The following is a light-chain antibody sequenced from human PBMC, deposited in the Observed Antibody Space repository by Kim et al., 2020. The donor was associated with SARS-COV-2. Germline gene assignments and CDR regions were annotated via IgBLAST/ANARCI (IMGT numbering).Light chain of an antibody. CDR3: QQYSTYPRT. CDR1: QGISTS. V-gene: IGKV1D-16*01. Sequence: DIQMTQSPSSLSASVGDTVTITCRASQGISTSLAWYQQKPEKAPKSLLYGASSLQSGVPSRFSGSGSGTDFTLTISSLQPEDIATYYCQQYSTYPRTFGQGTKVDIK. J-gene: IGKJ1*01. CDR2: GAS.